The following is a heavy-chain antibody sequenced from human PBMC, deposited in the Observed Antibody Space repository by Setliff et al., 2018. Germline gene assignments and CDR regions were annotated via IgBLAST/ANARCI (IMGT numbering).Heavy chain of an antibody. V-gene: IGHV4-31*01. Sequence: PSETLSLTCTVSGGSISSGGYYWSWIRQHPGKGLEWIGYIYYSGSTHYNPSLRSLVTISVDTSKNQFSLKLSSVTAADTAVYYCARASHSSSWTGTSYYFDYWGQGTLVTVSS. D-gene: IGHD6-13*01. J-gene: IGHJ4*02. CDR1: GGSISSGGYY. CDR2: IYYSGST. CDR3: ARASHSSSWTGTSYYFDY.